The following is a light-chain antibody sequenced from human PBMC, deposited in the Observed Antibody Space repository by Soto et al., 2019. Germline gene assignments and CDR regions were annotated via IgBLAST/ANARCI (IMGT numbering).Light chain of an antibody. CDR3: QQYSNWPLT. V-gene: IGKV3-15*01. J-gene: IGKJ4*01. CDR1: QSVSSN. CDR2: GAS. Sequence: EIVMTQYPDTLSVSPGEGATLSCRASQSVSSNLAWYQQKPGQAPRLLILGASTRATSIPARFSGSGSGTDVSLPISALQSEDFVIYYCQQYSNWPLTFGGGTKVGIK.